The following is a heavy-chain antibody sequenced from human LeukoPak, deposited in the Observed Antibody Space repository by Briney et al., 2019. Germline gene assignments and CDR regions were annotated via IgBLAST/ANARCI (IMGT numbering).Heavy chain of an antibody. Sequence: PGGSLRLSCAASGFTFSSYGLNWVRQAPGKGLEWVSYISSGGGTTYYADSVKGRFTISRDNSKNTLYLQMNSLRAEDTAVYYCAKAGYCSNGVCSNLDYWGQGTLVTVSS. CDR3: AKAGYCSNGVCSNLDY. CDR1: GFTFSSYG. J-gene: IGHJ4*02. CDR2: ISSGGGTT. D-gene: IGHD2-8*01. V-gene: IGHV3-48*01.